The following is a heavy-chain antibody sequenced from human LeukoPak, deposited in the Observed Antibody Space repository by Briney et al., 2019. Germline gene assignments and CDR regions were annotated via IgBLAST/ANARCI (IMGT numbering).Heavy chain of an antibody. Sequence: GGSLRLSCAASGFNFVNTWMHWVRQAPGKGLVWVARIKNDGSGIIYADSVEGRFTISRDNARNTVYLQMNSLRAEDTAVYYCARGQVTTVTGLAAFDIWGQGTMVTVSS. J-gene: IGHJ3*02. V-gene: IGHV3-74*01. CDR3: ARGQVTTVTGLAAFDI. D-gene: IGHD4-17*01. CDR2: IKNDGSGI. CDR1: GFNFVNTW.